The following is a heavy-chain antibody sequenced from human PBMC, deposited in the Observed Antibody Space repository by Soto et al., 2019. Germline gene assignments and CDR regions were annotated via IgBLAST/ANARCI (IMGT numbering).Heavy chain of an antibody. J-gene: IGHJ4*02. CDR1: GGSISSYY. D-gene: IGHD5-18*01. Sequence: SETLSLTCTVSGGSISSYYWSWIRQPPGKGLEWIGYIYYSGSTNYNPSLKSRVTISVDTSKNQFSLKLSSVTAADTAVYYCARELVRGYGDYWGQGTLVTVSS. V-gene: IGHV4-59*01. CDR2: IYYSGST. CDR3: ARELVRGYGDY.